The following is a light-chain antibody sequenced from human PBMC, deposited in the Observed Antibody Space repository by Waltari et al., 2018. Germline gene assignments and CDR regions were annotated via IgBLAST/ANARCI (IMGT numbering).Light chain of an antibody. CDR3: QAWDRSTDVV. J-gene: IGLJ2*01. V-gene: IGLV3-1*01. CDR1: KLGDIS. Sequence: SYELTQPPSVSVSPGQTASIPCSGAKLGDISACWHQQKPGQPPVLVIDQGTKRPSGIPERFSGSNSGNTATLIISGTQAMDEADYYCQAWDRSTDVVFGGGTKLTVL. CDR2: QGT.